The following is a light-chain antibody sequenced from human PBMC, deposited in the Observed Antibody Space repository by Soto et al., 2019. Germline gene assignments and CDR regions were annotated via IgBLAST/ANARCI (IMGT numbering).Light chain of an antibody. CDR3: QQYEAYPLT. CDR1: QSIRSW. V-gene: IGKV1-5*03. CDR2: KAS. Sequence: DIQMTQSPSTLSASVGDRVTITCRASQSIRSWLAWYQQKPGKAPELLIQKASSLQSGVPSRFSGSGSGTELILTIRSLQPEDFASYYCQQYEAYPLTFGGGTKVELK. J-gene: IGKJ4*01.